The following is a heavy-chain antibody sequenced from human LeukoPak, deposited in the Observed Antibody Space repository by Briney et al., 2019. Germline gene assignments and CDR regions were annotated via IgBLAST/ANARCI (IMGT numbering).Heavy chain of an antibody. Sequence: GGSLRLSCAASGFTFSYYWMSWVRQAPGKGLEWVANIKQDGSEEYYVDSVKGRFTISRDNAKNSLYLQMNSLRDEDTAVYYCARDSEVGVYDSSGQMTYYFDYWGQGTLVTVSS. D-gene: IGHD3-22*01. J-gene: IGHJ4*02. CDR1: GFTFSYYW. CDR2: IKQDGSEE. CDR3: ARDSEVGVYDSSGQMTYYFDY. V-gene: IGHV3-7*01.